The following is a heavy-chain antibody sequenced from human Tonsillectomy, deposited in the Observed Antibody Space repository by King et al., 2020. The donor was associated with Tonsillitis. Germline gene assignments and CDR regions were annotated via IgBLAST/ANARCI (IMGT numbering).Heavy chain of an antibody. CDR3: ARDFAEFDY. D-gene: IGHD1-14*01. V-gene: IGHV3-7*01. CDR2: TKQDGSAK. J-gene: IGHJ4*02. Sequence: VQLVESGGGLVQPGGSLRLSCAASGFTFRSYWMSWVRPAPGRGLEWVANTKQDGSAKYYVDSVKGRFTISRDNAKNSLSLQMSRLRAEDTAVYYCARDFAEFDYWGQGTLVTVSS. CDR1: GFTFRSYW.